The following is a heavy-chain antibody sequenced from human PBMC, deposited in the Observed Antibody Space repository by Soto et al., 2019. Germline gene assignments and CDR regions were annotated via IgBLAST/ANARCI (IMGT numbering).Heavy chain of an antibody. CDR1: GGSISSSIYY. CDR3: MLGTGWKDFDY. J-gene: IGHJ4*02. CDR2: IYYSGST. V-gene: IGHV4-39*01. D-gene: IGHD2-8*02. Sequence: SETLSLSCTVSGGSISSSIYYWGWIRQPPGKGLEWIGSIYYSGSTYYNPSLKSRVTISVDTSKNQFSLKLSSVTAADTAMHYCMLGTGWKDFDYWGQGTLVTVS.